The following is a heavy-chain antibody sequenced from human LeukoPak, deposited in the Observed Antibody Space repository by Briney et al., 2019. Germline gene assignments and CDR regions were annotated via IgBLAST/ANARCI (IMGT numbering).Heavy chain of an antibody. J-gene: IGHJ4*02. CDR1: GFTFSSYW. V-gene: IGHV3-7*01. D-gene: IGHD1-26*01. CDR2: INQDGSEK. CDR3: ARYGGSYYFDY. Sequence: GGPLRLSCAASGFTFSSYWMSWVRQAPGKGLEWVANINQDGSEKYYVDSVKGRFTISRDHAKNSLYLQMNSLRAEDTAVYYCARYGGSYYFDYWGQGTLVTVSS.